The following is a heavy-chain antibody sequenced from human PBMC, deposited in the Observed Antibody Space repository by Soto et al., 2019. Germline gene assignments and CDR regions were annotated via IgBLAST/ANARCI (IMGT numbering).Heavy chain of an antibody. CDR1: GYTFTGYY. J-gene: IGHJ4*02. V-gene: IGHV1-2*04. D-gene: IGHD3-16*01. Sequence: ASVKVSCKASGYTFTGYYMHWVRQAPGQGLEWMGWINPNSGGTNYAQKFQGWVTMTRDTSIRTAYMELSRLRSDDTAVYYCATLLGDTVDYWGQGTLVTVSS. CDR2: INPNSGGT. CDR3: ATLLGDTVDY.